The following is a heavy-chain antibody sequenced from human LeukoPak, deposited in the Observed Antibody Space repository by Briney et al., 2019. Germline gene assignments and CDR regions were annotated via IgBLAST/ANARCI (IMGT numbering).Heavy chain of an antibody. CDR1: GFTFSRNS. J-gene: IGHJ4*02. CDR2: ISGSDGST. D-gene: IGHD4-11*01. V-gene: IGHV3-23*01. CDR3: AKDYSNYRHYFDY. Sequence: GGSLRLSCAASGFTFSRNSMTWVRQAPGKGLEWVSAISGSDGSTYYADSVKGQFTISRDNSKNTLYLQMNSLRAEDTAVYYCAKDYSNYRHYFDYWGQGTLVTVSS.